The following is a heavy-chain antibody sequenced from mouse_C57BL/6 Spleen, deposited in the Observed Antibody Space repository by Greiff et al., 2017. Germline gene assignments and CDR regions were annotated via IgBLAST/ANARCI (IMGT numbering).Heavy chain of an antibody. CDR2: ISSGSSTI. CDR3: ARPGNYVGDYAMDY. J-gene: IGHJ4*01. CDR1: GFTFSDYG. V-gene: IGHV5-17*01. D-gene: IGHD2-1*01. Sequence: EVQRVESGGGLVKPGGSLKLSCAASGFTFSDYGMHWVRQAPEKGLEWVAYISSGSSTIYYADTVKGRFTISRDNAKNTLFLQMISLRSEDTAMYYCARPGNYVGDYAMDYWGQGTSVTVSS.